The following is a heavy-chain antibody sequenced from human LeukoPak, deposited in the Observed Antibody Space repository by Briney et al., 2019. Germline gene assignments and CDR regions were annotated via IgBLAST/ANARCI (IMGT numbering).Heavy chain of an antibody. V-gene: IGHV3-21*01. Sequence: GGSLRLSCVASGFTFSSYSMDWVRQAPGKGLEWVSSISRTSTYIYYADSMKGRFTISRDNAKNSLYLQLNSLRDEDTAVYYCASSGCGGDCYSEKTYYLDYWGQGTLVAVSS. CDR3: ASSGCGGDCYSEKTYYLDY. D-gene: IGHD2-21*02. CDR2: ISRTSTYI. CDR1: GFTFSSYS. J-gene: IGHJ4*02.